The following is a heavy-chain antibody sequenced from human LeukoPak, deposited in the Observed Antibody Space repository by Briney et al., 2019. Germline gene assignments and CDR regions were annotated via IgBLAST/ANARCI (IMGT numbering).Heavy chain of an antibody. D-gene: IGHD6-19*01. V-gene: IGHV4-31*03. CDR2: IYYSGST. J-gene: IGHJ4*02. CDR1: GVSISSGGYY. CDR3: ARLTSGWSPFDY. Sequence: SETLSLTCTVSGVSISSGGYYWSWIRQHPGKGLEWIGYIYYSGSTYYNPSLKSRVTISVDTSKNQFSLKLSSVTAADTAVYYCARLTSGWSPFDYWGQGTLVTVSS.